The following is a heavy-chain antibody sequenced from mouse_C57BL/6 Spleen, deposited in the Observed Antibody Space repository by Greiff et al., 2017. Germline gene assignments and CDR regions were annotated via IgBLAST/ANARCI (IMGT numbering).Heavy chain of an antibody. V-gene: IGHV5-9-1*02. Sequence: EVKLVESGEGLVKPGGSLKLSCAASGFTFSSYAMSWVRQTPEKRLEWVAYISSGGDYIYYADTVKGRFTISRYKARNTLYLQMSSLKSEDTAMYYCTRDGGYYFDDWGQGTTLTVSS. CDR1: GFTFSSYA. CDR3: TRDGGYYFDD. D-gene: IGHD2-3*01. J-gene: IGHJ2*01. CDR2: ISSGGDYI.